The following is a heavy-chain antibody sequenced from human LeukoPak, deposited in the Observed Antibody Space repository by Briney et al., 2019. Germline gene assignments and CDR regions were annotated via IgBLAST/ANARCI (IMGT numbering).Heavy chain of an antibody. J-gene: IGHJ4*02. CDR1: GASISYYY. Sequence: PSETLSLTCSVSGASISYYYWSWIRQPPGKGLEWIAYIYYSGTTNYSPSLKSRVTISVDTSKNQFSLKLSSVTAADTAVYYCARMWFGELSAAFDYWGQGTLVTVSS. CDR2: IYYSGTT. D-gene: IGHD3-10*01. CDR3: ARMWFGELSAAFDY. V-gene: IGHV4-59*08.